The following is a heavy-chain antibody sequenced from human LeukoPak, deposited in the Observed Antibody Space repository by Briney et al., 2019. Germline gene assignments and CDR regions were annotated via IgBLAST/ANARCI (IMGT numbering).Heavy chain of an antibody. CDR1: GDSINSLDL. V-gene: IGHV4-4*02. Sequence: SETLSLTCTVSGDSINSLDLWSWVRQPPGKGLEWIGEMYLSGTTHSNPSVKSRVTISIGKSKNQFFLNLSSVTAADTAVYYCAGLVGRYSSGLYYYYFDYWGQGTLVTVSS. CDR2: MYLSGTT. CDR3: AGLVGRYSSGLYYYYFDY. D-gene: IGHD3-22*01. J-gene: IGHJ4*02.